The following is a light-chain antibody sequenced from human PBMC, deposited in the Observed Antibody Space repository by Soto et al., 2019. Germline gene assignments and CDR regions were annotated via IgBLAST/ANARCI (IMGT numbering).Light chain of an antibody. J-gene: IGLJ2*01. CDR1: NSNIGDND. Sequence: QSVLTQPPSVSAAPGQKVTISCSGSNSNIGDNDVSWYQQLPGTAPKLLIYENNKRPSGIPDRFSGSKSGTSATLGIIGLQTGDEADYYCGTWDSSMSAVFGGGTKLTVL. V-gene: IGLV1-51*01. CDR2: ENN. CDR3: GTWDSSMSAV.